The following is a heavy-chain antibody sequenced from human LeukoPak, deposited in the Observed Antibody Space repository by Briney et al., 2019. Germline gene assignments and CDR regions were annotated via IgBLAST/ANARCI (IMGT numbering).Heavy chain of an antibody. CDR2: ISSSSSYI. Sequence: PGGSLRLSCAASGFTFSSYSMNWVRQAPGKGLEWVSSISSSSSYIYYADSVKGRFTISRDNAKNSLYLQMNSLRAEDTAVYYCARVYCGSTSCYYYYYGMDVWGQGTTVTVSS. CDR1: GFTFSSYS. D-gene: IGHD2-2*01. J-gene: IGHJ6*02. CDR3: ARVYCGSTSCYYYYYGMDV. V-gene: IGHV3-21*01.